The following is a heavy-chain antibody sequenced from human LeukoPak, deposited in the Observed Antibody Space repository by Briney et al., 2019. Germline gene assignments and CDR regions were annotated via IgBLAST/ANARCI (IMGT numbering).Heavy chain of an antibody. CDR1: GYTFTSYG. CDR2: ISAYNGNT. CDR3: ARGPNLSRDFDWDRLLDY. Sequence: ASVKVSCKASGYTFTSYGISWVRQAPGQGLEWMGWISAYNGNTNYAQKLQGSVTMTTDTSTSTAYMELRSLRSDDTAVYYCARGPNLSRDFDWDRLLDYWGQGTLVTVSS. D-gene: IGHD3-9*01. J-gene: IGHJ4*02. V-gene: IGHV1-18*01.